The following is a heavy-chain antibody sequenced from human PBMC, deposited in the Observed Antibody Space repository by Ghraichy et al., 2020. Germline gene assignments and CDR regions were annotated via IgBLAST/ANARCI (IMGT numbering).Heavy chain of an antibody. J-gene: IGHJ4*02. D-gene: IGHD6-19*01. CDR1: GFTFSGYA. V-gene: IGHV3-23*01. CDR2: ITWNSAST. Sequence: GESLNISCAASGFTFSGYAMSWVRQAPGKGLEWVSTITWNSASTRYADSVKGRSTISRDNYKNVVYLQVTSLREDDTAVYFCAKTGDSGWFYDYWGRGTLVTVSS. CDR3: AKTGDSGWFYDY.